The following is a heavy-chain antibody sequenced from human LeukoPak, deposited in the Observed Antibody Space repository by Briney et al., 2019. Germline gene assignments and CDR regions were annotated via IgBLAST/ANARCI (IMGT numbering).Heavy chain of an antibody. Sequence: GRSLRLSCAASGFTFSSYAMHWVRRAPGKGLEWVAVISYDGSNKYYADSVKGRFTISRDNSKNTLYLQMNSLRAEDTAVYYCARGDYGDYDWGQGTLVTVSS. CDR1: GFTFSSYA. J-gene: IGHJ4*02. V-gene: IGHV3-30*04. CDR3: ARGDYGDYD. D-gene: IGHD4-17*01. CDR2: ISYDGSNK.